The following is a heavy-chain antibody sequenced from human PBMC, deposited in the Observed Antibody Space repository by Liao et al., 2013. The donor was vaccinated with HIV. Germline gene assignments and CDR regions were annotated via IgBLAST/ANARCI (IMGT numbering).Heavy chain of an antibody. CDR3: ASHDFWSGSYHFDY. Sequence: QVQLQESGPGLVKPSETLSLTCTVSGGSISSYYWSWIRQPAGKGLEWIGRIYTSGSTNYNPSLKSRVTISVDTSKNQFSLKLSSVTAADTAVYYCASHDFWSGSYHFDYWGQGTLVTVSS. J-gene: IGHJ4*02. CDR1: GGSISSYY. V-gene: IGHV4-4*07. CDR2: IYTSGST. D-gene: IGHD3-3*01.